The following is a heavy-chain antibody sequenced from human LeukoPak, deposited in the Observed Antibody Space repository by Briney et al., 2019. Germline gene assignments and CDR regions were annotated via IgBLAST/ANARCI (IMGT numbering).Heavy chain of an antibody. V-gene: IGHV3-23*01. CDR2: ISGSGGST. D-gene: IGHD4-23*01. Sequence: GGSLRLSCAASGFTVSSNYMSWVRQAPGKGLEWVSAISGSGGSTYYADSVKGRFTISRDNSKNTLYLQMNSLRAEDTAVYYCAKESSGNSAYWGQGTLVTVSS. J-gene: IGHJ4*02. CDR3: AKESSGNSAY. CDR1: GFTVSSNY.